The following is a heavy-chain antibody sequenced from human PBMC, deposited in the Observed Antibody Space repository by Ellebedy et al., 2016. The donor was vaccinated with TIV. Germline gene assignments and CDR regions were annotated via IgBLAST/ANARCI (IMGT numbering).Heavy chain of an antibody. CDR2: ISYDGSNK. J-gene: IGHJ4*02. D-gene: IGHD5/OR15-5a*01. V-gene: IGHV3-30*04. CDR3: ARALNHVDTVSTAPLDC. Sequence: PGGSLRLSGAASGFPFDSYVMNWVRQAPGKGLEWVALISYDGSNKYFADSVQGRFTISRDNSQNTLYLLMNSLRGDDTAIYYCARALNHVDTVSTAPLDCWGQGTLVTVSS. CDR1: GFPFDSYV.